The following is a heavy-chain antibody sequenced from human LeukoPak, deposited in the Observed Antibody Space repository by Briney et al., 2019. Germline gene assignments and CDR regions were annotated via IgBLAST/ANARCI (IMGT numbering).Heavy chain of an antibody. Sequence: SETLSLTCADYGGSFSGYYWSWIRQPPGRGLEWIGYVHFSGTTSFNPSLKSRVTISVDTSKNQFSLRLSSMTAADTAVYYCAREQYLAYDVFGFWGQGTMVTVSS. CDR3: AREQYLAYDVFGF. V-gene: IGHV4-59*01. J-gene: IGHJ3*01. D-gene: IGHD4-11*01. CDR2: VHFSGTT. CDR1: GGSFSGYY.